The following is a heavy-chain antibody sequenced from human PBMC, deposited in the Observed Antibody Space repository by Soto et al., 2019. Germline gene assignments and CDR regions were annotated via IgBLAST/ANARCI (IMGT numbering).Heavy chain of an antibody. CDR2: MYHSGST. V-gene: IGHV4-30-2*03. Sequence: SETLSLTCAVSGGSISSGGYSWSWIRQPPGKGLEWIGYMYHSGSTYYNPSLKSRVTISVDTSKNQFSLKLSSVTAADTAVYYCARHLTYCSAGSCYSDFPYYGMDVWGQGTTVTVSS. D-gene: IGHD2-15*01. J-gene: IGHJ6*02. CDR1: GGSISSGGYS. CDR3: ARHLTYCSAGSCYSDFPYYGMDV.